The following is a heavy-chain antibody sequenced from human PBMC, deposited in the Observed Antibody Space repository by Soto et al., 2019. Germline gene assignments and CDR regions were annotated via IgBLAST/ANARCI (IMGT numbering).Heavy chain of an antibody. CDR2: IYYSGST. CDR3: AMIPYGDYTYYFDY. J-gene: IGHJ4*02. CDR1: GGSISSGDYY. V-gene: IGHV4-30-4*01. D-gene: IGHD4-17*01. Sequence: SETLSLTCTVSGGSISSGDYYWSWIRQPPGKGLEWIGYIYYSGSTYYNPSLKSRVTISVDTSKNQFSLKLSSVTATDTAVYYCAMIPYGDYTYYFDYWGQGTLVTVSS.